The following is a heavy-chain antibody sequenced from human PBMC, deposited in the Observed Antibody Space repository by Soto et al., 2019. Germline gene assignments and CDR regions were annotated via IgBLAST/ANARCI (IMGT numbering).Heavy chain of an antibody. D-gene: IGHD3-10*01. CDR3: ARQNYYGSGSYYIDYYYYGMDV. CDR1: VGTFSSYA. V-gene: IGHV1-69*13. Sequence: SVKVSGKASVGTFSSYAISWVRQAPGQGLEWMGGIIPIFGTASYAQKFQGRVTITADESTSTAYMELSSLRSEDTAVYYCARQNYYGSGSYYIDYYYYGMDVWGQGPTVTVSS. J-gene: IGHJ6*02. CDR2: IIPIFGTA.